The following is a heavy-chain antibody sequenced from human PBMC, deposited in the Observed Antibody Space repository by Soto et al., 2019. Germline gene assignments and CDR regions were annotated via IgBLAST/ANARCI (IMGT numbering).Heavy chain of an antibody. V-gene: IGHV4-59*01. Sequence: QVQLQESGPGLVKPSETLSLTCTVSGDSISSYYWSWIRQPPGKGLEWIGYIYYSGSTNYNPSLKSRVTISVDTSKNQFSLKLNSVTAAATAVYYCARGIITMVRGDLIDIWGQGTMVTVSS. D-gene: IGHD3-10*01. CDR1: GDSISSYY. CDR2: IYYSGST. J-gene: IGHJ3*02. CDR3: ARGIITMVRGDLIDI.